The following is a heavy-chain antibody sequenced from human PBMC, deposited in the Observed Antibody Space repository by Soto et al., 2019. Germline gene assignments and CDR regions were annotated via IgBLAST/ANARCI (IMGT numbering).Heavy chain of an antibody. J-gene: IGHJ6*02. CDR2: ISYDGSNK. V-gene: IGHV3-30*03. CDR3: AHLTYYDFWSGSLRQDYYYYYGMDV. D-gene: IGHD3-3*01. Sequence: GGSLRLSCAASGFTFSSYGMHWVRQAPGKGLEWVAVISYDGSNKYYADSVKGRFTISRDNSKNTLYLQMNSLRAEDTAVYYCAHLTYYDFWSGSLRQDYYYYYGMDVWGQGTTVTVSS. CDR1: GFTFSSYG.